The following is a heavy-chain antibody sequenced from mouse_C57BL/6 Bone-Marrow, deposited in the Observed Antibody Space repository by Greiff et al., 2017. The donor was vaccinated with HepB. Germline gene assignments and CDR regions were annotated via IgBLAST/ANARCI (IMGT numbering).Heavy chain of an antibody. V-gene: IGHV1-63*01. CDR1: GYTFTNYW. J-gene: IGHJ1*03. CDR2: IYPGGGYT. CDR3: ARHSNHWYFDV. D-gene: IGHD2-5*01. Sequence: LVESGAELVRPGTSVKMSCKASGYTFTNYWIGWAKQRPGHGLEWIGDIYPGGGYTNYNEKFKGKATLTADKSSSTAYMQFSSLTSEDSAIYYCARHSNHWYFDVWGTGTTVTVSS.